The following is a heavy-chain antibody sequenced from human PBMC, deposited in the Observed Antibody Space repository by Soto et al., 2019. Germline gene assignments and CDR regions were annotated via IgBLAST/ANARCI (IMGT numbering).Heavy chain of an antibody. CDR2: IYYSGST. V-gene: IGHV4-39*01. Sequence: SETLSLTCTVSGGSISSSSYYWGWIRQPPGKGLEWIGSIYYSGSTYYNPSLKSRVTISVDTSKNQFSLRLSSVTAADTAVYYCARHSRDRAIVLMVYASYFDYWGQGTLVTVSS. D-gene: IGHD2-8*01. CDR1: GGSISSSSYY. J-gene: IGHJ4*02. CDR3: ARHSRDRAIVLMVYASYFDY.